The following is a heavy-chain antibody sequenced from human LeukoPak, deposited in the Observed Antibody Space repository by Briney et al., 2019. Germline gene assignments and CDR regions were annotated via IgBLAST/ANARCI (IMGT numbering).Heavy chain of an antibody. V-gene: IGHV1-69*04. CDR1: GGTFSSYA. Sequence: SSVKVSCKASGGTFSSYAISWVRQAPGQGLEWMGRIIPIFGIANYAQKFQGRVTITADKSTSTAYMELCSLRSEDTAVYYCARDHEDTAHGLDWGQGTLVTVSS. CDR3: ARDHEDTAHGLD. D-gene: IGHD5-18*01. J-gene: IGHJ4*02. CDR2: IIPIFGIA.